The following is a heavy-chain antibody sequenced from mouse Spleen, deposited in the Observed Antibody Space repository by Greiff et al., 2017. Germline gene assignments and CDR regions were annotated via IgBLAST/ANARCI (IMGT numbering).Heavy chain of an antibody. V-gene: IGHV1-50*01. CDR2: IDPSDSYT. D-gene: IGHD2-1*01. CDR3: ARGDGNLAWFAY. Sequence: QVQLQQPGAELVKPGASVKLSCKASGYTFTSYWMQWVKQRPGQGLEWIGEIDPSDSYTNYNQKFKGKATLTVDTSSSTAYMQLSSLTSEDSAVYYCARGDGNLAWFAYWGQGTLVTVSA. J-gene: IGHJ3*01. CDR1: GYTFTSYW.